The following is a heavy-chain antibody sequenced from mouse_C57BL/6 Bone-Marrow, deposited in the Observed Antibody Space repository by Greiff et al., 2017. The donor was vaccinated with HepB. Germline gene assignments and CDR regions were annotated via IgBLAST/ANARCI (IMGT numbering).Heavy chain of an antibody. D-gene: IGHD1-1*01. CDR2: IDPSDSYT. Sequence: QVQLQQPGAELVMPGASVKLSCKASGYTFTSYWMHWVKQRPGQGLEWIGEIDPSDSYTNYNQKFKGKSTLTVDKTSSTAYMQLSSLTSEDSAVYYCARCPAVSIYYYYAMDYWGQGTSVTVSS. CDR1: GYTFTSYW. CDR3: ARCPAVSIYYYYAMDY. J-gene: IGHJ4*01. V-gene: IGHV1-69*01.